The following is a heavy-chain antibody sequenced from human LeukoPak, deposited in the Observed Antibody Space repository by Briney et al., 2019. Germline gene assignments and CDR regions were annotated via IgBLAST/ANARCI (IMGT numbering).Heavy chain of an antibody. Sequence: GESLKISCKGSGYSFTSYWIGWVRQMPGKGLEWMGIIYPGDSDTRYSPSFQGQVTISADKSISTAYLQWSSLKASDTAMYYCAREGAEYCSSTSCSGDAFDIWGQGTMVTVSS. CDR1: GYSFTSYW. CDR3: AREGAEYCSSTSCSGDAFDI. V-gene: IGHV5-51*01. D-gene: IGHD2-2*01. J-gene: IGHJ3*02. CDR2: IYPGDSDT.